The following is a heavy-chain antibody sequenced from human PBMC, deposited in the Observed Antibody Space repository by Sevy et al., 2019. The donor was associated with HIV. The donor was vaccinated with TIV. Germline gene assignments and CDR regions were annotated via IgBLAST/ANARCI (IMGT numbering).Heavy chain of an antibody. CDR2: IIWNSGSI. V-gene: IGHV3-9*01. Sequence: GGSLRLSCAASGFTFDDYAIHWVRQAPGKGLEWVSGIIWNSGSIGYADSVKGRFTISRDNAKNSLYLQMNSLRAEDTALYYCAKSSSGWYFDYWGQGTLVTVSS. D-gene: IGHD6-19*01. CDR3: AKSSSGWYFDY. CDR1: GFTFDDYA. J-gene: IGHJ4*02.